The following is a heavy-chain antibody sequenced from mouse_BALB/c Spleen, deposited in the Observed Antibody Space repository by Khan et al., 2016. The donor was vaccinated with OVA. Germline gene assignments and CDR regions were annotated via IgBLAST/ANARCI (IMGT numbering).Heavy chain of an antibody. D-gene: IGHD2-1*01. V-gene: IGHV1S132*01. CDR1: GYTFTSYW. Sequence: QVQLQQSGAELVKPGASVKLSCKTSGYTFTSYWIQWVKQRPGQGLGWIGQIFPGTGTTYYNENFKGKATLTVDTSANTAYMQFSSLTPEDSAVYFCARGYFGNYEFVYWGQGTLVTVSP. CDR3: ARGYFGNYEFVY. J-gene: IGHJ3*01. CDR2: IFPGTGTT.